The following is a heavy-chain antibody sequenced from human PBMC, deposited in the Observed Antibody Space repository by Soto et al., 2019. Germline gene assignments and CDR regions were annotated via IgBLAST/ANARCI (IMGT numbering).Heavy chain of an antibody. D-gene: IGHD3-3*01. Sequence: SETLSLTCSVSGASVTSGDYYWNWIRQTPGTGLEWLGYMHDSGTTSYNPSLKSRVTISRDTSKNQFSLKPTSVSAADTAVYFCARGGLYDLWSGLFDWGQGIRVTVSS. J-gene: IGHJ4*02. CDR3: ARGGLYDLWSGLFD. CDR1: GASVTSGDYY. V-gene: IGHV4-30-4*01. CDR2: MHDSGTT.